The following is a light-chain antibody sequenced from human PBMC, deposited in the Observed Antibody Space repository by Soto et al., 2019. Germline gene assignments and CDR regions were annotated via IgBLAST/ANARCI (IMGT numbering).Light chain of an antibody. Sequence: EIVMTQSPATLSVSPGASATLSCRASQHVSSNFAWYRQKPGQPPTLLIYRASTRATGIPATFSGSGSGTEFPLTISILQSDDVVVYYWQQYNKSPYTFGQGTKLEI. J-gene: IGKJ2*01. CDR1: QHVSSN. CDR3: QQYNKSPYT. CDR2: RAS. V-gene: IGKV3-15*01.